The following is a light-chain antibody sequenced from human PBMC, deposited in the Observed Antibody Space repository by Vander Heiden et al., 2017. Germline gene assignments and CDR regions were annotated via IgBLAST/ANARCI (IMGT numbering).Light chain of an antibody. Sequence: SYVLTQPPSVSVAAGQTTRITCGGNNIGSKSVHWYQHKPGQAPVLVVYDDSDRPSGIPERFSGSNSGNTATLTISRVEAGDEADYYCQVWDRSSDLVVFGGGTKLTVL. V-gene: IGLV3-21*02. CDR2: DDS. J-gene: IGLJ2*01. CDR1: NIGSKS. CDR3: QVWDRSSDLVV.